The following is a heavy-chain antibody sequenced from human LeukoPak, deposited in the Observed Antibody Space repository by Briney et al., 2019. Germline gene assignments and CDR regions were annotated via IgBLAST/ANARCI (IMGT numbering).Heavy chain of an antibody. V-gene: IGHV1-69*08. J-gene: IGHJ5*02. CDR3: VRSGYDYDWFDP. Sequence: SVKVSCKASGGTVSDYSISWVRQAPGQRLEWMGRIIPLLGTTHCAQNFQGRFTMTADKSTTSVYMELSSLRSEDTAVYYCVRSGYDYDWFDPWGQGTLVTVSS. D-gene: IGHD5-12*01. CDR1: GGTVSDYS. CDR2: IIPLLGTT.